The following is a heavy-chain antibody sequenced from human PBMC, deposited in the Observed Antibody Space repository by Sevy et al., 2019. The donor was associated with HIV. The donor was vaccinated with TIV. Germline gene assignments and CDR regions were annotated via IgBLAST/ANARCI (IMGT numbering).Heavy chain of an antibody. CDR3: ARHCTRSRCSHAFDI. D-gene: IGHD2-2*01. CDR2: INHSGGT. J-gene: IGHJ3*02. Sequence: SENLSLTCAAYGGSFSGYYWSWIRQPPGKGLEWIGEINHSGGTNYNPSLKRRVTISVDTSKNQFSLKLNSVSAADSAVYYCARHCTRSRCSHAFDIWGQGTLVTVSS. CDR1: GGSFSGYY. V-gene: IGHV4-34*01.